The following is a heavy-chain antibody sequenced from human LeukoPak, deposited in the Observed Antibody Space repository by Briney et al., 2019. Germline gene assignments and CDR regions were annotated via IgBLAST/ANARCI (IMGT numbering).Heavy chain of an antibody. J-gene: IGHJ4*02. CDR1: GFTFSHHY. V-gene: IGHV3-11*01. CDR3: VRTARLIDY. D-gene: IGHD3-3*01. Sequence: GGPLTLSCAASGFTFSHHYMSWIPQAPEKGLEWVSYISHTGTTTMYGDSVQGRFTVSRDNANNLLFLQMNSLRAEDTAVYFCVRTARLIDYWGQGTLVTVSS. CDR2: ISHTGTTT.